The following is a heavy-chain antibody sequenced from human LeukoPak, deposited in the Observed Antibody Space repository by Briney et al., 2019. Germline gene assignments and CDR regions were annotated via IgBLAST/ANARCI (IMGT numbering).Heavy chain of an antibody. J-gene: IGHJ6*02. CDR2: MNPNSGNT. Sequence: ASVKVSCKASGYTFTSYDINWVRQATGQGLEWMGWMNPNSGNTGYAQKFQGRVTMTRNTSISTAYMELSSLRSEDTAVYYCARGRAAAGTGRVPYYYYGMDVWGQGTTVTVSS. D-gene: IGHD6-13*01. CDR1: GYTFTSYD. CDR3: ARGRAAAGTGRVPYYYYGMDV. V-gene: IGHV1-8*01.